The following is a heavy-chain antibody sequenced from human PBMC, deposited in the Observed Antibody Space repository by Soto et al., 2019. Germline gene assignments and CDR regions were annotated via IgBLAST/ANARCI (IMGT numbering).Heavy chain of an antibody. CDR2: IYNSGNT. Sequence: SETLSLTCAVSGGSISSGFYSWSWIRQPPGQGLEWIGYIYNSGNTYYNPSLMSRVTISVDRSQNHFSLKLISVTAADTAVYYCARGSDGVWNWFDPWGQGTQVTVSS. CDR3: ARGSDGVWNWFDP. D-gene: IGHD2-21*02. J-gene: IGHJ5*02. CDR1: GGSISSGFYS. V-gene: IGHV4-30-2*01.